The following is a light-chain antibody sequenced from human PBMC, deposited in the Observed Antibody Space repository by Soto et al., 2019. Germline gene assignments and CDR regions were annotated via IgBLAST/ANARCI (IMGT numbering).Light chain of an antibody. Sequence: SYELTQPPSVSVSPGQTAIITCSGDELGDKYVSWYQQKAGQSPVMVISQDDKRPSGIPERFSGSNSGNTATLTISGTQAMDEGDYYCETWDNGVIFGGGTKLTVL. V-gene: IGLV3-1*01. CDR1: ELGDKY. CDR3: ETWDNGVI. CDR2: QDD. J-gene: IGLJ2*01.